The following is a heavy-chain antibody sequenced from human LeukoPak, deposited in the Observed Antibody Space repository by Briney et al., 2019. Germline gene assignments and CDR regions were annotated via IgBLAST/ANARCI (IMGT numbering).Heavy chain of an antibody. CDR3: ARLARNYYDSPDYFDY. D-gene: IGHD3-22*01. V-gene: IGHV4-59*08. J-gene: IGHJ4*02. Sequence: SETLSLTCTVSGGSIRSYYWSWIRQPPGKGLEWIGYIYYSGSTNYNPSLKSRVTISVDTSKNQFSLKLSSVTAAGTAVYYCARLARNYYDSPDYFDYWGQGTLVTVSS. CDR1: GGSIRSYY. CDR2: IYYSGST.